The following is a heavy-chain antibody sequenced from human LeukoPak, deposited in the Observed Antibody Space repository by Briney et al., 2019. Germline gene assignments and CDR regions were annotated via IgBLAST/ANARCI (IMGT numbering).Heavy chain of an antibody. J-gene: IGHJ6*03. D-gene: IGHD2-2*02. V-gene: IGHV1-8*03. Sequence: ASVKVSCKASGYTFTSYDINWVRQATGQGLEWMGWMNPNSGNTGYAQKFQGRVTITSNTSISTAYMELSSLRSEDTAAYYCARGRLVPAAIYYYYMDVWGKGTTVTVSS. CDR2: MNPNSGNT. CDR3: ARGRLVPAAIYYYYMDV. CDR1: GYTFTSYD.